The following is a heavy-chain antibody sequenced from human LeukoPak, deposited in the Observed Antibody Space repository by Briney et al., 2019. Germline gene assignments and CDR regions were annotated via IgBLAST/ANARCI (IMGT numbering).Heavy chain of an antibody. D-gene: IGHD3-10*01. J-gene: IGHJ5*02. V-gene: IGHV4-38-2*02. Sequence: SETLPLTCTVSGYSISSSYYWGWIRQPPGKGLEWIGSIYHSGSTYYNPSLKSRLTISVDTSKNQFSLKLSSVTAADTAVYYCARLLSGSWFDPWGQGTLVTVSS. CDR3: ARLLSGSWFDP. CDR1: GYSISSSYY. CDR2: IYHSGST.